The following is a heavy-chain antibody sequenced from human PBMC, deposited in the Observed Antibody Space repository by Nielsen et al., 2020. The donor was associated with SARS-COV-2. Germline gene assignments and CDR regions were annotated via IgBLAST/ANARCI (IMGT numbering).Heavy chain of an antibody. D-gene: IGHD4-17*01. CDR1: GFTFSSYG. CDR2: ISYDGSNK. Sequence: GESLKISCAASGFTFSSYGMHWVRQAPGKGLEWVAVISYDGSNKYYADSVKGRFTISRDNSKNTLYLQMNSLRSEDTAVYYCAREGTEPTVPLWDRYYYYYGMDVWGQGTTVTVSS. J-gene: IGHJ6*02. V-gene: IGHV3-30*03. CDR3: AREGTEPTVPLWDRYYYYYGMDV.